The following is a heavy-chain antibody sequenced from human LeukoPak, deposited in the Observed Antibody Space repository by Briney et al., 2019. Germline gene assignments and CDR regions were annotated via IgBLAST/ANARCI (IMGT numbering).Heavy chain of an antibody. CDR3: ARRYYYDSSGYYYYYYYMDV. D-gene: IGHD3-22*01. CDR1: GFTFSSYE. CDR2: ISSSGSTI. Sequence: GGSLRLSCAASGFTFSSYEMNWVRQAPGKGLDWVSYISSSGSTIYYADSVKGRFTISRDNAKNSLYLQMNSLRAEDTAVYYCARRYYYDSSGYYYYYYYMDVWGKGTTVTVSS. V-gene: IGHV3-48*03. J-gene: IGHJ6*03.